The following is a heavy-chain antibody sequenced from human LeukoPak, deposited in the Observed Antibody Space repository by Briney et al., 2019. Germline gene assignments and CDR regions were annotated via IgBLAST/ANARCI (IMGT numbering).Heavy chain of an antibody. Sequence: PSETLSLTCTVSGGSISSGDYYWSWIRQPPGKGLEWIGYIYYSGSTYYNPSLKSRVTISVDTSKNQFSLKLSSVTAADTAVYYCARSARGGYCSGGSCPHDAFDIWGQGTMVTVSS. CDR3: ARSARGGYCSGGSCPHDAFDI. CDR2: IYYSGST. V-gene: IGHV4-30-4*08. J-gene: IGHJ3*02. D-gene: IGHD2-15*01. CDR1: GGSISSGDYY.